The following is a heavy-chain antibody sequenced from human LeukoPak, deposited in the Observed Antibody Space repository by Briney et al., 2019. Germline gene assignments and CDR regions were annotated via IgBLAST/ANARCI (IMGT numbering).Heavy chain of an antibody. V-gene: IGHV4-59*01. CDR1: GGSISSYY. CDR3: ASGSLGGWFDP. D-gene: IGHD3-10*01. J-gene: IGHJ5*02. CDR2: IYYSGST. Sequence: PSETLSLTCTVSGGSISSYYWSWIRQPPGKGLEWIGYIYYSGSTNYNPSLRSRVTISVDTSKNQFSLKLSSVTAADTAMYYCASGSLGGWFDPWGQGTLVTVSS.